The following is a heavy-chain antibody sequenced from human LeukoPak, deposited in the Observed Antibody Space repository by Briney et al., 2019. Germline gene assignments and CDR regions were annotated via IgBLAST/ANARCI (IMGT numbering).Heavy chain of an antibody. Sequence: ASVKVSCKVSGYTFTDYYMHWVQQAPGKGLEWMGLVDPEDGDTIYAEEFQSRVTITADTYTDTAYMEQRSLRSEDTAVYYCSTGPGWVVAATPPPDYWGQGTLVTVSS. J-gene: IGHJ4*02. CDR1: GYTFTDYY. V-gene: IGHV1-69-2*01. CDR2: VDPEDGDT. CDR3: STGPGWVVAATPPPDY. D-gene: IGHD2-15*01.